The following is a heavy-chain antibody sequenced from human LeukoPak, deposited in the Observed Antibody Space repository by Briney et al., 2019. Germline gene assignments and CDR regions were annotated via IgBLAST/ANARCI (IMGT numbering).Heavy chain of an antibody. CDR3: ARRDY. Sequence: GESLKISCKGSGYSFTNYWITWVRQMPGKGLEWMGNIDPSDSYTDYSPPFQGHVTISADKSISTAYLQWSSLKASDAAIYYCARRDYWGQGTLVTVSS. J-gene: IGHJ4*02. CDR1: GYSFTNYW. CDR2: IDPSDSYT. V-gene: IGHV5-10-1*01.